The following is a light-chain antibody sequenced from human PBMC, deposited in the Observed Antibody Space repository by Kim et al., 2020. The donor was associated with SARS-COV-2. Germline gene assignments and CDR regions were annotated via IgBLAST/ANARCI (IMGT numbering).Light chain of an antibody. CDR2: DVN. J-gene: IGLJ3*02. Sequence: GQSDPISCTGTSRDVGTYTYVSWYQQHPGKAPKLMIYDVNKRPSGVPDRFSGSKSGNTASLTVSGLQAGDEADYYCSSYAGSNNWVFGGGTQLTVL. CDR3: SSYAGSNNWV. CDR1: SRDVGTYTY. V-gene: IGLV2-8*01.